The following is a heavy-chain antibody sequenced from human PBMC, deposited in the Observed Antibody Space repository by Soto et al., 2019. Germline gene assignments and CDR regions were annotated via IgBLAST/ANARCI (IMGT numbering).Heavy chain of an antibody. J-gene: IGHJ4*02. CDR2: ISWNSGSI. V-gene: IGHV3-9*01. CDR3: AKALGYYDSSGYYYGDYFDY. Sequence: EVQLVESGGGLVQPGRSLRLSCAASGFTFDDYAMHWVRQATGKGLEWVSGISWNSGSIGYADSVKGRFTISRDNAKNSLYLQINSLRAEDSALYYCAKALGYYDSSGYYYGDYFDYWGQGTLVTVSS. CDR1: GFTFDDYA. D-gene: IGHD3-22*01.